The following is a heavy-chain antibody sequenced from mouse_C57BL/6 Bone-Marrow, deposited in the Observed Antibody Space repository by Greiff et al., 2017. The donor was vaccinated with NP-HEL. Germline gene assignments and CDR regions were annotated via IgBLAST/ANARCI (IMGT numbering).Heavy chain of an antibody. CDR3: ARNLNDGYYGEDFDY. Sequence: GKLMEAGPGRGKPAQSRYRNGKGEGGGGKSDGGEGGGERTGKGREWLGVIWSGGSTDYNAAFISRLSISKDNSKSQVFFKMNRLQADDTAIYYGARNLNDGYYGEDFDYWGQGTTLTVSS. D-gene: IGHD2-3*01. CDR2: IWSGGST. J-gene: IGHJ2*01. CDR1: GGGGKSDG. V-gene: IGHV2-2*01.